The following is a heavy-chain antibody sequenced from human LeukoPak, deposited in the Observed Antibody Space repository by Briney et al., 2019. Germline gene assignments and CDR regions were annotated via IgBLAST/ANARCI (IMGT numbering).Heavy chain of an antibody. CDR3: AKDPFDY. J-gene: IGHJ4*02. CDR1: GFAFSSNG. Sequence: PGRSLRLSRAASGFAFSSNGMHGVRKAPGKGLEWGAVISYDGSNKFYADSVKGRFTISRDNSKNTLYLQMNSLRGEDTAVYYCAKDPFDYWGQGTLVTVSS. V-gene: IGHV3-30*18. CDR2: ISYDGSNK.